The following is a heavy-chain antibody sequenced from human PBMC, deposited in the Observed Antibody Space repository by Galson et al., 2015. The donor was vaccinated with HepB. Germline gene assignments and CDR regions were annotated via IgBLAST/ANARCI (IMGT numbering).Heavy chain of an antibody. CDR2: IYTSGST. CDR3: ARDEGRYYYDSSREHREPGV. CDR1: GGSISSGSYY. Sequence: TLSLTCTVSGGSISSGSYYWSWIRQPAGKGLEWIGRIYTSGSTNYNPSLKSRVTMSVDTSKNQFSLKLSSVTAADTAVYYCARDEGRYYYDSSREHREPGVWGKGTTVTVSS. V-gene: IGHV4-61*02. J-gene: IGHJ6*04. D-gene: IGHD3-22*01.